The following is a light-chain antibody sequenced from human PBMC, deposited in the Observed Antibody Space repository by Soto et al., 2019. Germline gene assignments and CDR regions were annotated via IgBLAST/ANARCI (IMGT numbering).Light chain of an antibody. CDR3: QQYNGYWT. CDR2: EAS. CDR1: QSISDL. V-gene: IGKV1-5*03. Sequence: DIQMTQSPSTLSASVGDRVTITCRASQSISDLLAWYQQKPGKAPKLLIYEASSLKSGVPSRFSGSGSGTEYTLTISSLQPDDFVTYYCQQYNGYWTFGQGTKVEIK. J-gene: IGKJ1*01.